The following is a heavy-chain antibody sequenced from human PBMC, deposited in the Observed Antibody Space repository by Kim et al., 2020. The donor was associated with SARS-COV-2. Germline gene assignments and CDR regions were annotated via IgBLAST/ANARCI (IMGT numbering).Heavy chain of an antibody. V-gene: IGHV3-74*01. CDR1: GFTFSSYW. J-gene: IGHJ4*02. CDR3: ARVDVDRDWSLDY. CDR2: INSDGSST. Sequence: GGSLRLSCAASGFTFSSYWMHWVRQAPGKGLVWVSRINSDGSSTSHADSVKGRFTISRDNAKNTLYLQMNSLRAEDTAVYYCARVDVDRDWSLDYWGQGTLVTVSS. D-gene: IGHD3-9*01.